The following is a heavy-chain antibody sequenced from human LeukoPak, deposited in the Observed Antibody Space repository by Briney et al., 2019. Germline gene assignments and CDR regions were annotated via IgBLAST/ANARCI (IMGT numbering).Heavy chain of an antibody. CDR2: ISSSAGTI. Sequence: GGSLRLSCAASGFSFSSYEMHWVRQAPGKGLEWVSYISSSAGTIYYADSVKGRFTISRDNAKNSLYLQMNSLRVEDTAVYYCARDLRLPLYVYSYYSMDVWGQGTTVTVSS. CDR3: ARDLRLPLYVYSYYSMDV. V-gene: IGHV3-48*03. J-gene: IGHJ6*02. CDR1: GFSFSSYE. D-gene: IGHD3-16*01.